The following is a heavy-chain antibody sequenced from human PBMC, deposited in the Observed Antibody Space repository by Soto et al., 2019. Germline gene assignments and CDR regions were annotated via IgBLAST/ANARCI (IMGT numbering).Heavy chain of an antibody. Sequence: QVQLEKSGPGLVKPSETLSLNCIVSGGSLSTYLWSWIRQPPGKGLEWIGAVYYNGSANYNPSLKSRVSISVDTSKNHLSLTLRSATAADTAVYYCARSFFPWGRGTLVTVSS. CDR3: ARSFFP. J-gene: IGHJ5*02. CDR1: GGSLSTYL. CDR2: VYYNGSA. V-gene: IGHV4-59*01.